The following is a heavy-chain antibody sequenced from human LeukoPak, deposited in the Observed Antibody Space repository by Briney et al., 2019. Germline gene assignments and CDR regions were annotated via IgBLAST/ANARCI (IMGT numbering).Heavy chain of an antibody. Sequence: SETLSLTCTVSGGSISSYYWSWIRQPAGKGLEWIGRIYTSGSTNYNPSLKSRVTMSVDTSKNQFSLKLSSVTAEDTAVYYCARYYDSSGYYYEASWFDPWGQGTLVTVSS. CDR3: ARYYDSSGYYYEASWFDP. V-gene: IGHV4-4*07. CDR1: GGSISSYY. CDR2: IYTSGST. D-gene: IGHD3-22*01. J-gene: IGHJ5*02.